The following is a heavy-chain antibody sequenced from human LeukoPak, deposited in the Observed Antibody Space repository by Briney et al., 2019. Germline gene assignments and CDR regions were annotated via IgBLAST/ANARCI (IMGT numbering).Heavy chain of an antibody. CDR3: ARVSALVQLFDY. J-gene: IGHJ4*02. CDR2: INPNSGGT. CDR1: GYTFTGYY. Sequence: ASVKVSCKASGYTFTGYYMHWVRQAPGQGLEWMGWINPNSGGTNYAQKFQGRVTMTRDTPISTAYMELSRLRSDDTAVYYCARVSALVQLFDYWGQGTLVTVSS. D-gene: IGHD6-6*01. V-gene: IGHV1-2*02.